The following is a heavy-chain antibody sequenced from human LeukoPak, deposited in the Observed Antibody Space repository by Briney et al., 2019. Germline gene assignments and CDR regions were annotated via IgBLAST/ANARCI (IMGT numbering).Heavy chain of an antibody. Sequence: GASVKVSCKASGGTFSSYAISWVRQAPGQGLEWMGRIIPILGIANYAQKFQGRVTITADKSTSTAYMELSSLRSEDTAVYYCAKDGQPSTRSYLCTHGLCYQDYWGQGTLVTVSS. J-gene: IGHJ4*02. CDR1: GGTFSSYA. D-gene: IGHD2-8*01. V-gene: IGHV1-69*04. CDR3: AKDGQPSTRSYLCTHGLCYQDY. CDR2: IIPILGIA.